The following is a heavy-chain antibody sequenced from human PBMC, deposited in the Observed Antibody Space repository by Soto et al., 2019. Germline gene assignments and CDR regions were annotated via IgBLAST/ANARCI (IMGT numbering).Heavy chain of an antibody. V-gene: IGHV3-23*01. D-gene: IGHD2-8*02. J-gene: IGHJ3*02. CDR2: ILVSGST. CDR3: AKATATGGGAFEI. CDR1: GFICSSYD. Sequence: GGSLRLSCAVSGFICSSYDTSWVRQAPGKGLEWVSTILVSGSTHYEDSVKGRFTISRDTSRNTVYLQMNSRTAGDTAVYYCAKATATGGGAFEIYGQGTMVTVSS.